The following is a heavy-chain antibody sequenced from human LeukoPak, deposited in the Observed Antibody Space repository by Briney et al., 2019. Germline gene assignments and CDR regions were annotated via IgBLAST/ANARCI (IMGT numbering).Heavy chain of an antibody. J-gene: IGHJ4*02. CDR1: GVILSSHI. V-gene: IGHV3-23*01. D-gene: IGHD2-8*02. CDR3: ARGKRGGVRYPYFDL. Sequence: GGSLRLSCVAAGVILSSHIMGWVRQTPGKGLECVSSISGNADGTSYADSVKGRFTISRDNSKSTLYLQMNSLRTEDTAVYYFARGKRGGVRYPYFDLWGQGTLVTVSS. CDR2: ISGNADGT.